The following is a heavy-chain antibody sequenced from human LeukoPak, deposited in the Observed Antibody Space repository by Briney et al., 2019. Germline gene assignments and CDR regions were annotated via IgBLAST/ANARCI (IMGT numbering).Heavy chain of an antibody. CDR2: IIPIFGTA. D-gene: IGHD2-21*02. Sequence: SVKVSCKASGGTFSSYAISWVRQAPGQGLEWMGGIIPIFGTANYAQKFQGRVTITADESTSTAYMELSSLRSEDTAVCYCARGRFCGGDCYHFDYWGQGTLVTVSS. CDR1: GGTFSSYA. V-gene: IGHV1-69*13. J-gene: IGHJ4*02. CDR3: ARGRFCGGDCYHFDY.